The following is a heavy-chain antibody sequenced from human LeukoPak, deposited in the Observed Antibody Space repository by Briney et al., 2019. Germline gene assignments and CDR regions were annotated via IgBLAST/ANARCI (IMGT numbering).Heavy chain of an antibody. CDR3: ARGKAYCSSTSSRRSYNWFDP. CDR1: GYTFTGYY. D-gene: IGHD2-2*01. Sequence: ASVKVSCKASGYTFTGYYMHWVRQAPGQGLEWMGWINHNSGGTNYAQKFQGRVTMTRDTSISTAYMELSRLRSDDTAVYYCARGKAYCSSTSSRRSYNWFDPWGQGTLVTVSS. CDR2: INHNSGGT. V-gene: IGHV1-2*02. J-gene: IGHJ5*02.